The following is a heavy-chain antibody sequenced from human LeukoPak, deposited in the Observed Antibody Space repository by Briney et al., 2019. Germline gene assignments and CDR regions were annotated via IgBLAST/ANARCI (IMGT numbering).Heavy chain of an antibody. CDR1: GYTFTSYD. CDR2: MNPNSGNT. CDR3: ARGDSSGYSFDY. V-gene: IGHV1-8*01. J-gene: IGHJ4*02. Sequence: ASVKVSCKASGYTFTSYDINWVRQATGQGLEWMGWMNPNSGNTGYAQKFQGRVTMTRNTSISTAYMELSSLRAEDTAVYYCARGDSSGYSFDYWGQGTLVTVSS. D-gene: IGHD3-22*01.